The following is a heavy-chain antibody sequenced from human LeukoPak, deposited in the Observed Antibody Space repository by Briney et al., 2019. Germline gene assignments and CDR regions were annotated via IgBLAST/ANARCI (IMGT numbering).Heavy chain of an antibody. CDR1: GGSISSYH. V-gene: IGHV4-59*12. CDR3: VRRDGDI. Sequence: SETLSLTCAVSGGSISSYHWSWIRQPPGKGLEWIGYISNGGSTNYSPSLKSRVTISVDTSKNQFSLKLRSVTASDTAMYYCVRRDGDIWGQGTLVTVSS. D-gene: IGHD3-9*01. J-gene: IGHJ4*02. CDR2: ISNGGST.